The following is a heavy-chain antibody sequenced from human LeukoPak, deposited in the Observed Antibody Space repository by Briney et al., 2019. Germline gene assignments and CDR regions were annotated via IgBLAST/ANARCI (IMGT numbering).Heavy chain of an antibody. CDR1: GFTFSSYE. Sequence: PGGSLRLSCAASGFTFSSYEMNWVRQAPGKGLEWVSYISSSGITIYYADSVKGRFTISRDNPKHSLYLQMNSMRAEDTAVYYCARGPNYGSGSYYSAYYFDYWGQGTLVTVSS. CDR2: ISSSGITI. D-gene: IGHD3-10*01. V-gene: IGHV3-48*03. CDR3: ARGPNYGSGSYYSAYYFDY. J-gene: IGHJ4*02.